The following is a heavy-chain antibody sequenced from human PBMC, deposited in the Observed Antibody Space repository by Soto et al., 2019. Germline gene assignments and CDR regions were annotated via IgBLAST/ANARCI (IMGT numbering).Heavy chain of an antibody. J-gene: IGHJ5*02. CDR1: GGSISSSSYY. V-gene: IGHV4-39*01. CDR3: ARHRLVVITSNWFDP. CDR2: IYYSGST. D-gene: IGHD3-22*01. Sequence: SETLSITCTVSGGSISSSSYYWGWIRQPPGKGLEWIGSIYYSGSTYYNPSLKSRVTISVDTSKNQFSLKLSSVTAADTAVYYCARHRLVVITSNWFDPWGQGTLVTVSS.